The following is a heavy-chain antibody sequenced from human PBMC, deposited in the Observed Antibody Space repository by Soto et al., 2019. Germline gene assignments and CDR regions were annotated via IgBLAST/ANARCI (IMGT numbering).Heavy chain of an antibody. CDR2: IHYSGST. CDR3: ARGPLDTAWYFDY. D-gene: IGHD5-18*01. V-gene: IGHV4-39*01. Sequence: PSETLSLTCTVSGDSIGTTHSYWAWIRQSPGKGLEWIGNIHYSGSTYYVPSLRSRVTLSVDTSKNQFSLRLTSVTAEDTAVYYCARGPLDTAWYFDYWGQGTLVTVS. CDR1: GDSIGTTHSY. J-gene: IGHJ4*02.